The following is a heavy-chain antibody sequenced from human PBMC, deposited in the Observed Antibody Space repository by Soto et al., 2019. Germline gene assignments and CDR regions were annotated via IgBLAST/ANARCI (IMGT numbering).Heavy chain of an antibody. CDR1: GYTFTSYA. CDR3: ATSPTITIFGVVTLGMDV. D-gene: IGHD3-3*01. CDR2: FDPEDGET. Sequence: ASVKVSCKASGYTFTSYAMHWVRQAPGKGLEWMGGFDPEDGETIYAQKFQGRVTMTEDTSTDTAYMELSSLRSEDTAVYYCATSPTITIFGVVTLGMDVWGQGTTVTVSS. V-gene: IGHV1-24*01. J-gene: IGHJ6*02.